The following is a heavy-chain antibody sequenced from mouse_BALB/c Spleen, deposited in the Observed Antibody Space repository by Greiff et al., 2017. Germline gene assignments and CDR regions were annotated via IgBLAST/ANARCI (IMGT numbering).Heavy chain of an antibody. CDR2: ISSGGSYT. Sequence: EVQLVESGGGLVKPGGSLKLSCAASGFTFSSYAMSWVRQSPEKRLEWVAEISSGGSYTYYPDTVTGRFTISRDNAKNTLYLEMSSLRSEDTAMYYCAREGASVRLLAMDYWGQGTSVTVSS. D-gene: IGHD1-2*01. J-gene: IGHJ4*01. V-gene: IGHV5-9-4*01. CDR1: GFTFSSYA. CDR3: AREGASVRLLAMDY.